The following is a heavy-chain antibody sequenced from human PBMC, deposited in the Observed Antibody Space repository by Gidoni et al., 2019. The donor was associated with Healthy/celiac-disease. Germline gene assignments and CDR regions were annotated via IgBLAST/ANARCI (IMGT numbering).Heavy chain of an antibody. Sequence: QVQLQQWGAGQLKHPEPLFLTCAVYGGSFSGYSWGWIRQPPGKGLEWIGEINHSGSTNYNPALKSRVTISVDTSKNQFSLKLSSVTAADTAVYYCARGERPEFWGQGTLVTVSS. CDR2: INHSGST. D-gene: IGHD3-10*01. CDR1: GGSFSGYS. CDR3: ARGERPEF. V-gene: IGHV4-34*01. J-gene: IGHJ4*02.